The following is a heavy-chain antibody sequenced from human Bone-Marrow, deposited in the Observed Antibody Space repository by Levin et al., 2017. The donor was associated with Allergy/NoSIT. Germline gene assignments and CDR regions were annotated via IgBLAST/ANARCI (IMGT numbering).Heavy chain of an antibody. J-gene: IGHJ4*02. CDR3: GLNYYDSASSYYIVS. D-gene: IGHD3-22*01. V-gene: IGHV1-18*01. CDR1: GSTFSNYA. Sequence: PGASVKVSCKASGSTFSNYAISWVRQAPGQGLEWMGWVSNYNGNTNYAENLQAGVTMTLDTSTGTTYMELRNLRSDDTAVYYCGLNYYDSASSYYIVSWGQGTLVTVSS. CDR2: VSNYNGNT.